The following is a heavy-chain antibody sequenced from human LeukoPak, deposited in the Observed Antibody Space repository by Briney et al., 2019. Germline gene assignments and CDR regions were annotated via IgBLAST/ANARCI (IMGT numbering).Heavy chain of an antibody. CDR2: ISWNSGSI. V-gene: IGHV3-9*01. Sequence: GGSLRLSCAASGFTFDDYAMHWVRQAPGKGLEWVSGISWNSGSIGYADSVKGRFTISRDNAKNSLYLQMNSLRAEDTASYYCAKDLCSSWYENYYGMDVWGQGTTVTVSS. D-gene: IGHD6-13*01. CDR3: AKDLCSSWYENYYGMDV. CDR1: GFTFDDYA. J-gene: IGHJ6*02.